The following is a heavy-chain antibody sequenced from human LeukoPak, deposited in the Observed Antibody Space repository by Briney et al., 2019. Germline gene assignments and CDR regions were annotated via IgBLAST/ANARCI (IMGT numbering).Heavy chain of an antibody. CDR3: ARDPPYSGYDFDY. J-gene: IGHJ4*02. Sequence: GGSLRLSCAASGFTFSGSAMHWVRQASGKGLEWVGRIRSKANSYATAYAASVKGRFTISRDDSTNTAYLQMNSLRAEDTAVYYCARDPPYSGYDFDYWGQGTLVTVSS. D-gene: IGHD5-12*01. CDR2: IRSKANSYAT. V-gene: IGHV3-73*01. CDR1: GFTFSGSA.